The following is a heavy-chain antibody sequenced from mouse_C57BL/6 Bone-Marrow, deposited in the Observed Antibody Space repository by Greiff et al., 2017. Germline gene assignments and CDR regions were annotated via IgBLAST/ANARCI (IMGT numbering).Heavy chain of an antibody. CDR1: GYTFTSYW. J-gene: IGHJ4*01. CDR3: ARQPYYAMDY. V-gene: IGHV1-64*01. Sequence: QVQLQQPGAELAKPGASVKLSCKASGYTFTSYWMHWVKQRPGQGLEWIGMIHPNSGSTNYNEKFKSKATLTVDKSSSTAYMQLSSLTSEDSAVYYCARQPYYAMDYWGQGTSVTVSS. CDR2: IHPNSGST.